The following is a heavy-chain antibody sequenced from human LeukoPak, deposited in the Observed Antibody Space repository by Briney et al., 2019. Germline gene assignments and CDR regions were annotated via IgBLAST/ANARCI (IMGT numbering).Heavy chain of an antibody. CDR1: GFTVSNIY. V-gene: IGHV3-66*02. D-gene: IGHD3-22*01. Sequence: PGGSLRLSCAASGFTVSNIYMTWVRQAPGKGMEWDSVIYSGGDTYYAESVKGRFTISRDNSKNTLYLQMNSLRAEDTAVYYCARDGVYYYDSSGYSHFDYWGQGTLVTVSS. J-gene: IGHJ4*02. CDR2: IYSGGDT. CDR3: ARDGVYYYDSSGYSHFDY.